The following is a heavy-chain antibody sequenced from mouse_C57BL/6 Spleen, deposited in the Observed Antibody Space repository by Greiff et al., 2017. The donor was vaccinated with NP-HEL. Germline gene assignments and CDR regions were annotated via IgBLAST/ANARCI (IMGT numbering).Heavy chain of an antibody. CDR2: ISSGSSTI. J-gene: IGHJ2*01. CDR1: GFTFSDYG. CDR3: ARTPGYYFDY. D-gene: IGHD3-1*01. V-gene: IGHV5-17*01. Sequence: DVMLVESGGGLVKPGGSLKLSCAASGFTFSDYGMHWVRQAPEKGLEWVAYISSGSSTIYYADTVKGRFTISRDNAKNTLFLQMTSLRSEDTAMYYCARTPGYYFDYWGQGTTLTVSS.